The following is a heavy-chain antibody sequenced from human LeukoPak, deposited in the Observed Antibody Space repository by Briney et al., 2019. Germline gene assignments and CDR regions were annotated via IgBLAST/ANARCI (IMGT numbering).Heavy chain of an antibody. CDR2: MHYSGTT. V-gene: IGHV4-39*02. J-gene: IGHJ4*02. CDR3: TRGDFWSAYLFDY. D-gene: IGHD3-3*01. Sequence: SETLSLTCSVSRGSIYSSNYYWGWIRQPPGKGMVWIGSMHYSGTTFYNPSLKSRVTISVDTSKNQLSLKLSSVTAADTAIYYCTRGDFWSAYLFDYWGQGTLVTVSS. CDR1: RGSIYSSNYY.